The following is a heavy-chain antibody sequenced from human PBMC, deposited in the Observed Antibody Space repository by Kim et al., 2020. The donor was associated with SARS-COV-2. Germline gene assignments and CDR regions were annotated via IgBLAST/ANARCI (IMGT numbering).Heavy chain of an antibody. V-gene: IGHV3-23*01. Sequence: GGSLRLSCAASGFTFSSYAMSWVRQAPGKGLEWVSAISGSGGSTYYADSVKGRFTISRDNSKNTLYLQMNSLRAEDTAVYYCAKDYYDYIWGSYPWFDPWGQGTLVTVSS. D-gene: IGHD3-16*02. CDR2: ISGSGGST. CDR3: AKDYYDYIWGSYPWFDP. CDR1: GFTFSSYA. J-gene: IGHJ5*02.